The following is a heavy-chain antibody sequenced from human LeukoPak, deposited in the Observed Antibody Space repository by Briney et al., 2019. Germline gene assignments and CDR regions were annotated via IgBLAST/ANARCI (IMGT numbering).Heavy chain of an antibody. J-gene: IGHJ4*02. CDR3: VPSNDAKVAPFDH. D-gene: IGHD2-8*01. V-gene: IGHV4-4*09. CDR1: GVSMSAYQ. Sequence: SETLSLTCTVSGVSMSAYQWSWVRQSPGKGLEWIGCINTKGETSYNPYSKSRGTTLVDTSKNHFSLRLTSVNAADNAVYYCVPSNDAKVAPFDHWGQGAPVTVYS. CDR2: INTKGET.